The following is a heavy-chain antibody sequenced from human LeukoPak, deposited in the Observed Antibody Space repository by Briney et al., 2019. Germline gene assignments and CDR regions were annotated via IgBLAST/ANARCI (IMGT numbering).Heavy chain of an antibody. D-gene: IGHD3-3*01. CDR1: GFTFSSHG. V-gene: IGHV3-23*01. CDR2: INGRGDDK. CDR3: ARDHQTYDFWSGYPYYGMDV. Sequence: GGSLRLSCEVSGFTFSSHGMAWVRQDPGKALDWVSGINGRGDDKYYAVSVKGRFTISRDNSKNTLYLQMNSLRAEDTAVYYCARDHQTYDFWSGYPYYGMDVWGQGTTVTVSS. J-gene: IGHJ6*02.